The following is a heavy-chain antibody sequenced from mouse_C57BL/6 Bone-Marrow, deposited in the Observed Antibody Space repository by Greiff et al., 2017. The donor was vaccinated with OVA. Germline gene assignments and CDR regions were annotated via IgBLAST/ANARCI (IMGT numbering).Heavy chain of an antibody. CDR3: ARYPPYDYDGDY. CDR2: ISSGGSYT. CDR1: GFTFSSYG. Sequence: EVQLVESGGDLVKPGGSLKLSCAASGFTFSSYGMSWVRQTPDKRLEWVATISSGGSYTYYPDSVQGGFTITRDNAKNTLYLQMSSLKSEDTAMYYCARYPPYDYDGDYWGQGTSVTVSA. V-gene: IGHV5-6*01. D-gene: IGHD2-4*01. J-gene: IGHJ4*01.